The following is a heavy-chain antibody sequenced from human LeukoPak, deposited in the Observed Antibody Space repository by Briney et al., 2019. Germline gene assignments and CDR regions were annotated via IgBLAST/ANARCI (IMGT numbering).Heavy chain of an antibody. CDR1: GYTFTSYG. V-gene: IGHV1-18*01. CDR2: ISSYNGNT. CDR3: ARAYCSSTSCSPEYFQH. Sequence: GASVKVSCKASGYTFTSYGISWVRQAPGQGLEWMGWISSYNGNTNYAQKLQGRVTMTTDTSTSTAYMELRSLRSDDTAVYYCARAYCSSTSCSPEYFQHWGQGTPVTVSS. D-gene: IGHD2-2*01. J-gene: IGHJ1*01.